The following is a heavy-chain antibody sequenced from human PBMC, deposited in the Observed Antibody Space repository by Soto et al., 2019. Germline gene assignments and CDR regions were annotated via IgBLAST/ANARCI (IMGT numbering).Heavy chain of an antibody. V-gene: IGHV1-69*06. Sequence: QVQLVQSGAEVKKPGSSVKVSCKASGDSFNNDGVNWVRQAPGQGLEWVGGIIPHFGPAKYPQKVQGRATITADTPTNTVFMELLSLTSDDTDIYDFSRGALLDWHNYFALDVWGQGTSVTVSS. CDR3: SRGALLDWHNYFALDV. CDR2: IIPHFGPA. CDR1: GDSFNNDG. D-gene: IGHD3-9*01. J-gene: IGHJ6*02.